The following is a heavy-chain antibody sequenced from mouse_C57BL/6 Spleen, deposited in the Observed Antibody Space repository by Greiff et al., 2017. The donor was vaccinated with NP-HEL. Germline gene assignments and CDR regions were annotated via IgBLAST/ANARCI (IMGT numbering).Heavy chain of an antibody. J-gene: IGHJ2*01. CDR2: ISDGGSYT. Sequence: EVKLVESGGGLVKPGGSLKLSCAASGFTFSSYAMSWVRQTPEKRLEWVATISDGGSYTYYPDNVKGRFTISRDNAKNNLYLQMSHLKSEDTAMYYCARAGPYSYFDYWGQGTTLTVSS. D-gene: IGHD2-10*01. V-gene: IGHV5-4*03. CDR1: GFTFSSYA. CDR3: ARAGPYSYFDY.